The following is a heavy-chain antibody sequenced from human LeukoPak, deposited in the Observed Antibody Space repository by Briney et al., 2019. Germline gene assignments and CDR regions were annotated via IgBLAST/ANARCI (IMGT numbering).Heavy chain of an antibody. J-gene: IGHJ4*02. D-gene: IGHD3-10*01. CDR3: ARTRYYYNSRSYGAPYYFDY. Sequence: SETLSLTCTVSGGSISSYYWSWIRQPAGKGLEWIGRIYTSGSTNYNPSLKSRVTMSVDTSKNQFSLKLSSVTAADTAVYYCARTRYYYNSRSYGAPYYFDYWGQGTLVTVSS. CDR1: GGSISSYY. V-gene: IGHV4-4*07. CDR2: IYTSGST.